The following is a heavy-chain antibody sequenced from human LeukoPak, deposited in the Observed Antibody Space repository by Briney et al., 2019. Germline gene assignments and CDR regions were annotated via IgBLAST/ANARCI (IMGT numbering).Heavy chain of an antibody. Sequence: ASVKVSCKASSYTFTSYGISWVRQAPGQGLEWMGWISAYNGNTNYAQKLQGRVTMTTDTSTSTAYMELRSLRSDDTAVYYCARVGYDILTGYSPFDYWGQGTLVTVSS. CDR1: SYTFTSYG. D-gene: IGHD3-9*01. CDR2: ISAYNGNT. CDR3: ARVGYDILTGYSPFDY. J-gene: IGHJ4*02. V-gene: IGHV1-18*01.